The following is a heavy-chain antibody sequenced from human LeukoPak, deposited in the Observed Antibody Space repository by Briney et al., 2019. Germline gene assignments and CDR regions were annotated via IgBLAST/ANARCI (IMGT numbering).Heavy chain of an antibody. CDR1: GYTFTSYG. V-gene: IGHV1-18*01. D-gene: IGHD1-7*01. CDR3: ARHPGRAGTTSAFDY. J-gene: IGHJ4*02. CDR2: ISAYNGNT. Sequence: GASVKVSCKASGYTFTSYGISWVRQAPGQGLEWMGWISAYNGNTNYAQKLQGRVTMTTDTSTSTAYMELRSLRSDDTAVYYCARHPGRAGTTSAFDYWGQGTLVTVSS.